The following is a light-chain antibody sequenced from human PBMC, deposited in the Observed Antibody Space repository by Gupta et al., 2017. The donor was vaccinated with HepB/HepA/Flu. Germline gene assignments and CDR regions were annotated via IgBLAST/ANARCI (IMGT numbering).Light chain of an antibody. J-gene: IGKJ1*01. CDR1: QSLVHNDGYIY. V-gene: IGKV2-30*02. CDR3: RQGKFLRT. CDR2: KGS. Sequence: EVVMTQSPLSLPVTLGQSASISCKSSQSLVHNDGYIYLNWLHQRPGQSPRRIIYKGSKRDSGVTDRFSGSGEGNDFTLKSSRGEDEDGGVYYFRQGKFLRTFGQGTKVEI.